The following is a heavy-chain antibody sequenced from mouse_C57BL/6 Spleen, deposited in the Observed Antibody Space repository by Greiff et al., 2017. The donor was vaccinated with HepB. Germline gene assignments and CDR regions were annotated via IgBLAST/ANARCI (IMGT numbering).Heavy chain of an antibody. Sequence: QVQLKESGAELVRPGASVTLSCKASGYTFTDYEMHWVKQTPVHGLEWIGAIDPETGGTAYNQKFKGKAILTADKSSSTAYMELRSLTSEDSAVYYCTRGGDWDVGRYFDVWGTGTTVTVSS. J-gene: IGHJ1*03. CDR1: GYTFTDYE. CDR2: IDPETGGT. D-gene: IGHD4-1*01. CDR3: TRGGDWDVGRYFDV. V-gene: IGHV1-15*01.